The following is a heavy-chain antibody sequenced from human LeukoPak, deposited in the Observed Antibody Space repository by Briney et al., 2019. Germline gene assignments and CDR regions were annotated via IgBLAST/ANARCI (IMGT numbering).Heavy chain of an antibody. V-gene: IGHV1-3*01. CDR1: GYTFTSYA. CDR2: INAGNGNT. CDR3: ARANMVRGVGSFFDRNWFDP. D-gene: IGHD3-10*01. Sequence: ASVKVSCKASGYTFTSYAMHWVRQAPGQRLEWMGWINAGNGNTKYSQEFQGRVTITRDTSASAVYMELSRLRSDDTAVYYCARANMVRGVGSFFDRNWFDPWGQGTLVTVSS. J-gene: IGHJ5*02.